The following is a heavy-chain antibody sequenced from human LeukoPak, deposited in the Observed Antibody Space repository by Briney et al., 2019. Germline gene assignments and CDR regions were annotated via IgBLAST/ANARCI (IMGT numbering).Heavy chain of an antibody. D-gene: IGHD3-9*01. CDR3: ARDSGVFDWLPIDY. CDR1: GFTFSSYW. CDR2: IKQDGSEK. J-gene: IGHJ4*02. V-gene: IGHV3-7*01. Sequence: GGSLRLSCAASGFTFSSYWMSWVRQAPGKGLEWVANIKQDGSEKYYVDSVKGRFTISRDNAKNSLYLQMNSLRAEDTAVYYCARDSGVFDWLPIDYWGQGTLVTVSS.